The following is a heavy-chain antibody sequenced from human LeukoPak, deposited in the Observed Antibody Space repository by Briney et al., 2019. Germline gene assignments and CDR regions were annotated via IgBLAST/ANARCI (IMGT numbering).Heavy chain of an antibody. V-gene: IGHV3-21*01. CDR1: GLTFSNSD. Sequence: GGSLRLSCAASGLTFSNSDMEWVRQAPGKGLEWVSSITPSSTYIYYAESMRGRFTVSRDSAKNSLYLQMNSLTAEDTAVYYCARNINSPIAVAGSDYWGQGTLVTVSS. CDR3: ARNINSPIAVAGSDY. CDR2: ITPSSTYI. J-gene: IGHJ4*02. D-gene: IGHD6-19*01.